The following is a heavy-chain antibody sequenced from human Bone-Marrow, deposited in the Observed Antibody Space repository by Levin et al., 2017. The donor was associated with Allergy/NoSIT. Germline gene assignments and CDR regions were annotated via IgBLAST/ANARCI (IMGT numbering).Heavy chain of an antibody. Sequence: GESLKISCKASGYTFTNYGISWVRQAPGQGLEWMGWISSYNGNTNYAQNLQGRVTMTTDTSTSTAYMELRSLGSDDTAVYYCARDVPIMTVTGGIDYWGQGTLVTVSP. CDR2: ISSYNGNT. D-gene: IGHD4-11*01. J-gene: IGHJ4*02. CDR3: ARDVPIMTVTGGIDY. V-gene: IGHV1-18*01. CDR1: GYTFTNYG.